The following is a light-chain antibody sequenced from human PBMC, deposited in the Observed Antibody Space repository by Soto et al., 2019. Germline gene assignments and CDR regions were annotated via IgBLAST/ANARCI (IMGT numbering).Light chain of an antibody. CDR2: GAS. Sequence: EIVMTQSPVTLSVSPGERATLSCRASQSVGSNLAWYQQKPGQAPRLLLYGASTRATGIPGRFSGSGYGTEFTPTITSLQSEDFAVYYCQQHNYWHSFGQGTKLEFK. CDR1: QSVGSN. J-gene: IGKJ2*01. CDR3: QQHNYWHS. V-gene: IGKV3-15*01.